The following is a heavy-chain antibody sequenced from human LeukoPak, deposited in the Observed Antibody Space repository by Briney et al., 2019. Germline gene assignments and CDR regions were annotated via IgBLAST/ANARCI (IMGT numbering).Heavy chain of an antibody. Sequence: GGSLRLSCAASGSTFSSYWMSWVRQAPGKGLEWVANIKQDGSEKYYVDSVKGRFTISRDNAKNSLYLQMNSLRAEDTAVYYCARGGTARLYYYYGMDVWGQGTTVTVSS. V-gene: IGHV3-7*01. CDR3: ARGGTARLYYYYGMDV. CDR1: GSTFSSYW. D-gene: IGHD2-21*02. J-gene: IGHJ6*02. CDR2: IKQDGSEK.